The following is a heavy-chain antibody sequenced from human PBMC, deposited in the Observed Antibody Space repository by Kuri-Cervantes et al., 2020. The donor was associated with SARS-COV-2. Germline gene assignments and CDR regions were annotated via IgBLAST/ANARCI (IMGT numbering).Heavy chain of an antibody. J-gene: IGHJ4*02. Sequence: ASVKVSCKASGGTFSSYGISWVRQAPGQGLEWMGWISAYNGNTNYAQKLQGRVTMTTDTSTSTAYMELRSLRSDDTAVYYCASPGTWGQQLVQSLRYWGQGTLVTVSS. V-gene: IGHV1-18*01. D-gene: IGHD6-13*01. CDR1: GGTFSSYG. CDR3: ASPGTWGQQLVQSLRY. CDR2: ISAYNGNT.